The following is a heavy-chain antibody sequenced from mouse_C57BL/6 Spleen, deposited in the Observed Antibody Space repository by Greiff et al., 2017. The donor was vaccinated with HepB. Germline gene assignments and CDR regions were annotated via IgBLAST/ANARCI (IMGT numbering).Heavy chain of an antibody. D-gene: IGHD3-2*02. CDR2: IDPSDSYT. V-gene: IGHV1-69*01. Sequence: QVQLQQPGAELVMPGASVKLSCKASGYTFTSYWMHWVKQRPGQGLEWIGEIDPSDSYTNYNQKFKGKSTLTEDKSSSTAYMQLSSLTSEDSAVYYCASPDSSGPGFAYWGQGTLVTVSA. CDR3: ASPDSSGPGFAY. J-gene: IGHJ3*01. CDR1: GYTFTSYW.